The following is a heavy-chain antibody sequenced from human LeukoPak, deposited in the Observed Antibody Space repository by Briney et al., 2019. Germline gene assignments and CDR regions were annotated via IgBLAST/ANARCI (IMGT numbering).Heavy chain of an antibody. Sequence: SGTSLRLSCAASGFTFSSFAMHWVRQAPGKGLEWVAVIAYDGSSKYLADSVKGRFTISRDNSKNTLHLQMNSLRPEDTAVYYCARANRPFHSSGWYKDYWGQGTLVTVSS. CDR1: GFTFSSFA. CDR2: IAYDGSSK. CDR3: ARANRPFHSSGWYKDY. J-gene: IGHJ4*02. D-gene: IGHD6-19*01. V-gene: IGHV3-30-3*01.